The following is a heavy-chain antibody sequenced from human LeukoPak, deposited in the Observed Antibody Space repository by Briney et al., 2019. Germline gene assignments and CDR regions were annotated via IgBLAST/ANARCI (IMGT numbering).Heavy chain of an antibody. CDR1: GFTFSSYA. V-gene: IGHV3-23*01. J-gene: IGHJ4*02. D-gene: IGHD1-26*01. CDR2: ISGSGGRI. CDR3: ATSKYSGSY. Sequence: GGSLRLSCAASGFTFSSYAMSWVRQAPGKGLEWVSAISGSGGRIYYGASVKGRFTISRDNSKNTLNLQMNSLRAEDTAVYYCATSKYSGSYWGQGTLVTVPS.